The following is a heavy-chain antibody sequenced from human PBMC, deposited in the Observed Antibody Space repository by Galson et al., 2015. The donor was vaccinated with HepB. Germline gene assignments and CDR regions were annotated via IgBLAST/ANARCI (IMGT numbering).Heavy chain of an antibody. J-gene: IGHJ4*02. Sequence: SLRLSCVASGFTFSGSAMHWVRQASGKGLEWVGRIGSKAHNYATAYVASVKGRFTISRDDSKSTAYLQMNSLKTEDTAVYYCTRLGDLSGYSSKWGQGTLVTVSS. CDR3: TRLGDLSGYSSK. D-gene: IGHD6-13*01. CDR2: IGSKAHNYAT. V-gene: IGHV3-73*01. CDR1: GFTFSGSA.